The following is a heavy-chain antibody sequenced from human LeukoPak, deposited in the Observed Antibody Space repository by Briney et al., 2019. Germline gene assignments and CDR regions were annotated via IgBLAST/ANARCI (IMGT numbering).Heavy chain of an antibody. CDR2: IFHTGHT. V-gene: IGHV4-30-2*01. J-gene: IGHJ4*02. CDR1: GRSISSGDFP. Sequence: SETLSLTCAVSGRSISSGDFPWSWTRQPPGKGLEWIGYIFHTGHTSYNPSLKSRVTISVDMSKNQLSLRLTSVTAADTAVYYCARGFFGAGSHFDYWGQGILVTVSS. CDR3: ARGFFGAGSHFDY. D-gene: IGHD3-10*01.